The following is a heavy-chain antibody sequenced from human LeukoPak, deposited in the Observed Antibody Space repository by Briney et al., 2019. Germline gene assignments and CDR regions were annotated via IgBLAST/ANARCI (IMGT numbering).Heavy chain of an antibody. J-gene: IGHJ4*02. V-gene: IGHV4-59*01. CDR2: IYYSRST. CDR1: GGAISSYY. D-gene: IGHD4-17*01. Sequence: SETLSRNSTVSGGAISSYYWSWIRQPPGKGLEWFGYIYYSRSTNDNPSLKSRVTTSEATSTKPFSLKLSSATAADTALYYCASLEYGDYSFDYWGQGTLVTVSS. CDR3: ASLEYGDYSFDY.